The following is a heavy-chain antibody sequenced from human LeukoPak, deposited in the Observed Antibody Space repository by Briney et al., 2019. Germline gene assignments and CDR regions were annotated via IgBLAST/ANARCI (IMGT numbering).Heavy chain of an antibody. CDR3: ARDGIVVVPAAIPHYYYYGMDV. J-gene: IGHJ6*02. CDR1: GGSISSYY. CDR2: IYTSGST. D-gene: IGHD2-2*02. V-gene: IGHV4-4*07. Sequence: SETLSLTCTVSGGSISSYYWSWIRQPAGEGLEWIGRIYTSGSTNYNPSLKSRVTMSVDTSKNQFSLKLSSVTAADTAVYYCARDGIVVVPAAIPHYYYYGMDVWGQGTTVTVSS.